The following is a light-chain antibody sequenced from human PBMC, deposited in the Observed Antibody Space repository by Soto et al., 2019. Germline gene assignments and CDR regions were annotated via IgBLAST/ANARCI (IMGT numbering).Light chain of an antibody. CDR1: QGLSSY. CDR3: QQYGSSPTWT. CDR2: AAS. J-gene: IGKJ1*01. Sequence: IQLTQSPSSLSASVGDRVTITCRASQGLSSYLAWYQQKPGKAPKLLIYAASTLQSGVPSRFSGSESGTDFTLTISSLQPEDFAVYYCQQYGSSPTWTFGQGTKVDIK. V-gene: IGKV1-9*01.